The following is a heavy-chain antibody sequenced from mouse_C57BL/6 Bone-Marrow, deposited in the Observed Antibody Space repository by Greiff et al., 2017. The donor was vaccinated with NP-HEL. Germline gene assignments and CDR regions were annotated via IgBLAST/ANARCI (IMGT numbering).Heavy chain of an antibody. CDR1: GYTFTSYD. Sequence: QVQLQQSGPELVKPGASVKLSCKASGYTFTSYDINWVKQRPGQGLEWIGWIYPRDGSTKYNKKFKGKATLTVDTSSSTAYMELHSLTSEDSAVYFCARVPYYYGSSGLFFDYWGQGTTLTVSS. CDR2: IYPRDGST. V-gene: IGHV1-85*01. D-gene: IGHD1-1*01. CDR3: ARVPYYYGSSGLFFDY. J-gene: IGHJ2*01.